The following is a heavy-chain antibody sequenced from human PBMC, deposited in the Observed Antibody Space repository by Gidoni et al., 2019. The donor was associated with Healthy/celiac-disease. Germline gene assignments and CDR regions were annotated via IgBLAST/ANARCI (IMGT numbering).Heavy chain of an antibody. CDR2: ISGSGGST. CDR3: AKSDGLHGVAYFDWRSLPSFDY. Sequence: EVQLLESGGGLVQPGGSLRLSCAASGFTFSSYAMSWVRQAPGKGLEWVSAISGSGGSTYYADSVKGRFTISRDNSKNTLYLQMNSLRAEDTAVYYCAKSDGLHGVAYFDWRSLPSFDYWGQGTLVTVSS. CDR1: GFTFSSYA. D-gene: IGHD3-9*01. J-gene: IGHJ4*02. V-gene: IGHV3-23*01.